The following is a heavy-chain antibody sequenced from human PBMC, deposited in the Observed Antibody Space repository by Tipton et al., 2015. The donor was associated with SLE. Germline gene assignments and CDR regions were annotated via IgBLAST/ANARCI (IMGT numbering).Heavy chain of an antibody. V-gene: IGHV4-30-4*08. CDR1: GDSISDVNYY. Sequence: TLSLTCTVSGDSISDVNYYWNWICQRPGKGLEWIGYIHYSGSTYYNPSLESRVTLSVDTSKNQFSLKLSSVTAADTALYYCARGGSVPGTRHWFDPWGQGTLVTVSS. J-gene: IGHJ5*02. CDR3: ARGGSVPGTRHWFDP. CDR2: IHYSGST. D-gene: IGHD6-19*01.